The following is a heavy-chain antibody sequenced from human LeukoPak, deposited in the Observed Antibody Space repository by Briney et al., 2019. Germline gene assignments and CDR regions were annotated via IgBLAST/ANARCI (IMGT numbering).Heavy chain of an antibody. V-gene: IGHV3-30-3*01. CDR3: ARGRARYGGNSGEDAFDI. CDR1: GFTFSNYA. Sequence: GRSLRLSCAASGFTFSNYAMHWVRQAPGKGLEWVAVISYDGSNKYYADSVKGRFTISRDNSKNTLCLQMNSLRAEDTAVYYCARGRARYGGNSGEDAFDIWGQGTMVTVSS. CDR2: ISYDGSNK. J-gene: IGHJ3*02. D-gene: IGHD4-23*01.